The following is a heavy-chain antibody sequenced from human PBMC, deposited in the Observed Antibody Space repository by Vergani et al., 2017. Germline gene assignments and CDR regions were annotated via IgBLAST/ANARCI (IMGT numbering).Heavy chain of an antibody. J-gene: IGHJ4*02. CDR3: AKDIGYSSSWYYFDY. CDR1: GFTFDDYA. V-gene: IGHV3-9*01. CDR2: ISWNSGSI. D-gene: IGHD6-13*01. Sequence: EVQVLESGGGLVQPGGSLRLSCAASGFTFDDYAMHWVRQAPGKGLEWVSGISWNSGSIGYADSVKGRFTISRDNAKNSLYLQMNSLRAEDTALYYCAKDIGYSSSWYYFDYWGQGTLVTVSS.